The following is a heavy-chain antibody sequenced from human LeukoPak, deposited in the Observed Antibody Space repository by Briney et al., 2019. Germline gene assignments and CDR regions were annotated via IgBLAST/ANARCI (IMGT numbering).Heavy chain of an antibody. D-gene: IGHD6-19*01. V-gene: IGHV3-23*01. J-gene: IGHJ4*02. CDR2: ISASSGSA. CDR3: AKDLRGIVVTATGGGPC. Sequence: GSLRLSCAASGFTVSSNYMSWVRQAPEKGLEWVSSISASSGSAYYADSVKGRFTVSRDNSNNTLYLQMNSLRAEDTAVYYCAKDLRGIVVTATGGGPCWGQGTLVTVSS. CDR1: GFTVSSNY.